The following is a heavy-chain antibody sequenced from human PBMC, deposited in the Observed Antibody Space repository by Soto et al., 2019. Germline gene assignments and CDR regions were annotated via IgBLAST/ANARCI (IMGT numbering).Heavy chain of an antibody. D-gene: IGHD6-13*01. J-gene: IGHJ3*02. V-gene: IGHV4-59*01. CDR3: ASLRQQLVNHDAFDI. CDR1: GGSISSYY. Sequence: PSETLSLTCTVSGGSISSYYWSWIRQPPGKGLEWIGYIYYSGSTNYNPSLKSRVTISVDTSKNQFSLKLSSVTAADTAVYYCASLRQQLVNHDAFDIWGQGTMVTVSS. CDR2: IYYSGST.